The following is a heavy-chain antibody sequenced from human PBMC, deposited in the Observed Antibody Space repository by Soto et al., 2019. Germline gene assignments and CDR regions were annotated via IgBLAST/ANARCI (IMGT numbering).Heavy chain of an antibody. CDR2: ISGSGGST. CDR3: AKRGGGYSGYDANYYYYYYMDV. Sequence: EVQLLESGGGLVQPGGSLRLSCAASGFTFSSYAMSWVRQAPGKGLEWVSAISGSGGSTNYADSVEGRCTISRDNSKNSVYLQMSSLRAEDTAVYYCAKRGGGYSGYDANYYYYYYMDVWGKGTTVTVSS. CDR1: GFTFSSYA. V-gene: IGHV3-23*01. D-gene: IGHD5-12*01. J-gene: IGHJ6*03.